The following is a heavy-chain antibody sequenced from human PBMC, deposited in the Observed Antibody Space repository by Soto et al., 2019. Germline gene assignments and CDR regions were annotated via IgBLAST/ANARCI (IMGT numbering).Heavy chain of an antibody. D-gene: IGHD2-2*01. V-gene: IGHV4-39*01. CDR2: VYYNGNT. J-gene: IGHJ4*02. Sequence: QLQLQESGPGLVKPSETLSLTCSVSGGSISSSSYYWGWIRQPPGKGLEWIASVYYNGNTYYNNPSLKSRVTISVDTSNNQFSLRLTSVTAADTAVYYCARRYCRNTSCYVFDYWGQGTLVTVSS. CDR1: GGSISSSSYY. CDR3: ARRYCRNTSCYVFDY.